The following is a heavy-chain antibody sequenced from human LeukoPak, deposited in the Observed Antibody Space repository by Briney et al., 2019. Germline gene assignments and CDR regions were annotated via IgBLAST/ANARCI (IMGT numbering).Heavy chain of an antibody. CDR1: GGSFSGYY. CDR3: ARGPYSSSWRDFDY. D-gene: IGHD6-13*01. CDR2: INHSGST. V-gene: IGHV4-34*01. J-gene: IGHJ4*02. Sequence: KPLETLSLTCAVYGGSFSGYYWSWIRQPPGKGLEWIGEINHSGSTNYNPSLKSRVTISVDTSKNQFSLKLSSVTAADTAVYYCARGPYSSSWRDFDYWGQGTLVTVSS.